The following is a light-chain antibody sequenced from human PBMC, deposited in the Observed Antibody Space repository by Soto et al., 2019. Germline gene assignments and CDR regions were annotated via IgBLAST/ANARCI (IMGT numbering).Light chain of an antibody. V-gene: IGKV3D-15*01. Sequence: IVWTQAPATLSFSPGERATLSGGGSQRVGINLAWYQQKPGQAPRLLIYTASHRASGIPDRFSGSGSGTEFTLTISSLQSEDFAFFYCQQYDGSPRTFGQGTKVDIK. J-gene: IGKJ1*01. CDR2: TAS. CDR1: QRVGIN. CDR3: QQYDGSPRT.